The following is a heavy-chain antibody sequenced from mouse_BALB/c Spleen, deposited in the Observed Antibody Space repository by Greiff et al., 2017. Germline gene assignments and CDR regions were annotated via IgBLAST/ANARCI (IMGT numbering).Heavy chain of an antibody. CDR3: ARDRGNYYAMDY. D-gene: IGHD3-1*01. V-gene: IGHV5-4*02. CDR1: GFTFSDYY. CDR2: ISDGGSYT. J-gene: IGHJ4*01. Sequence: EVKLVESGGGLVKPGGSLKLSCAASGFTFSDYYMYWVRQTPEKRLEWVATISDGGSYTYYPDSVKGRFTISRDNAKNNLYLQMSSLKSEDTAMNYCARDRGNYYAMDYWGQGTSVTVSS.